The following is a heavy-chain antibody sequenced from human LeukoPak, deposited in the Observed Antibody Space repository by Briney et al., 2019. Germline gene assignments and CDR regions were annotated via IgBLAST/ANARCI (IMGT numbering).Heavy chain of an antibody. D-gene: IGHD6-19*01. V-gene: IGHV3-23*01. CDR1: GFTFGSHA. J-gene: IGHJ4*02. CDR3: AKTTAGYSSGRYPGWPVDY. Sequence: GGSLRLPCAASGFTFGSHAMYWVRQALGKGLEWVSGISGSGGSTFYADSVKGRFTIPRDNSENTVYLQMNSLRADDTAVYYCAKTTAGYSSGRYPGWPVDYWGQGTLVTVSS. CDR2: ISGSGGST.